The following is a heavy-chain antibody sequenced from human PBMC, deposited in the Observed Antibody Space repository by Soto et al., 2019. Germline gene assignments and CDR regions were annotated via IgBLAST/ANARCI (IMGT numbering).Heavy chain of an antibody. CDR3: ARDIYSYGSVGTPDI. CDR2: ISNDGNRQ. CDR1: GFSFSRQA. D-gene: IGHD5-18*01. V-gene: IGHV3-30-3*01. J-gene: IGHJ3*02. Sequence: QEQLKESGGGVVQPGRSLRLSCVASGFSFSRQAMHWVRQAPGKGLEWVAAISNDGNRQLYADSVKDRFTISRDNSRNTLDLQMNNLRTEDTGVYFCARDIYSYGSVGTPDIWGQGTMVTVSS.